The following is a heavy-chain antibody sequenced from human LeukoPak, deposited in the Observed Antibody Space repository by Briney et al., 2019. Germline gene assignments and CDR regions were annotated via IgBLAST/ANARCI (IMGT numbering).Heavy chain of an antibody. Sequence: ASVKVSCKASGYTFTSYGISWVRQAPGQGLEWMGWISGYNGHTKNAQKLQGRVTMTTDTSTSTAYMELRSLRSDDTAVYYCARTSSLYYFDCWGQGTLVTVSS. CDR3: ARTSSLYYFDC. CDR1: GYTFTSYG. D-gene: IGHD2-15*01. J-gene: IGHJ4*02. V-gene: IGHV1-18*01. CDR2: ISGYNGHT.